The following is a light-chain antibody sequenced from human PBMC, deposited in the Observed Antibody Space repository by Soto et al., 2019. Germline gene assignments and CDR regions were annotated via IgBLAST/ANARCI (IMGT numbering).Light chain of an antibody. CDR1: QSVSSY. J-gene: IGKJ1*01. CDR3: QQRSIRPPTWT. CDR2: DAS. V-gene: IGKV3-11*01. Sequence: EIVLTQSPATLSLSPGERATLSCRASQSVSSYLAWYQQKPGQAPRLLIYDASKRATGIPARFSGSGPGTDFTLTISSLEPEDFGVYYCQQRSIRPPTWTFGQGTKGEIK.